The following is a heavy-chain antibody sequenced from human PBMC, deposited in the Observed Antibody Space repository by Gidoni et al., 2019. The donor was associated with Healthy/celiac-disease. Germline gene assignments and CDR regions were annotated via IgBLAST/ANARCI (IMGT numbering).Heavy chain of an antibody. CDR2: ISYDGSNK. J-gene: IGHJ4*02. CDR1: GFPFSSYG. CDR3: AKESYGDYVFDY. V-gene: IGHV3-30*18. D-gene: IGHD4-17*01. Sequence: QVQLVESGGGVVQPGGSLRLPCAASGFPFSSYGMHWVRQAPGKGLEWVAVISYDGSNKYYADSVKGRFTISRDNSKNTLYLQMNSLRAEDTVVYYCAKESYGDYVFDYWGQGTLVTVSS.